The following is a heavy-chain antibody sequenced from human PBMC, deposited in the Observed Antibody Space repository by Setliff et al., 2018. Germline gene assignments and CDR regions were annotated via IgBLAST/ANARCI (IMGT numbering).Heavy chain of an antibody. D-gene: IGHD3-3*01. CDR2: IYTDGST. V-gene: IGHV4-61*02. CDR1: DDSISSRHYY. J-gene: IGHJ6*03. CDR3: AGVTGFSYMDV. Sequence: PSETLSLTCTFSDDSISSRHYYWRWIRQSAGKGMECIGRIYTDGSTKYNPSLNSRVTLSIDTSKNQFSLRLSSVTAADTAVYFCAGVTGFSYMDVWGKGTTVTVSS.